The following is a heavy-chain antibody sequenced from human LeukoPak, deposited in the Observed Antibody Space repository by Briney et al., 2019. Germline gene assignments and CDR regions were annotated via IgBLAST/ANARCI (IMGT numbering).Heavy chain of an antibody. V-gene: IGHV4-4*07. CDR2: IYTSGST. D-gene: IGHD3-22*01. Sequence: SETLSLTCTVSGGSISGYYWSWIRQPPGKGLEWIGRIYTSGSTNYNPSLKSRVTISVDTSKNQFSLKLSSVTAADTTVYYCARGTYYYDSSGYLLALQIDYWGQGTLVTVSS. CDR3: ARGTYYYDSSGYLLALQIDY. CDR1: GGSISGYY. J-gene: IGHJ4*02.